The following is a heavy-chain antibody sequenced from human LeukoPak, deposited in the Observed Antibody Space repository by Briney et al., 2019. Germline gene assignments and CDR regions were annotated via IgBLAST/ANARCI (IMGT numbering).Heavy chain of an antibody. D-gene: IGHD3-10*01. J-gene: IGHJ6*02. CDR3: AREGSLSYYGMDV. V-gene: IGHV3-30-3*01. CDR1: GFTFSSYA. CDR2: ISYDGSNK. Sequence: PGRSLRLSCAASGFTFSSYAMHWVRQAPGRGLEWVAVISYDGSNKYYADSVKGRFTISRDNSKNTLYLQMNSLRAEDTAVYYCAREGSLSYYGMDVWGQGTTVTVSS.